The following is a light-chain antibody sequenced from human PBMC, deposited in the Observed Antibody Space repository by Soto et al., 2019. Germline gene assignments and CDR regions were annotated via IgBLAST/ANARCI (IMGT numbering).Light chain of an antibody. CDR2: EVT. CDR3: GSKAGSDKHVV. V-gene: IGLV2-8*01. CDR1: SSDIRDSNY. J-gene: IGLJ2*01. Sequence: QAVVSQPPSASGSPGQSVTISCSGISSDIRDSNYVSWYQQHPGKAPKLVVSEVTKRPSGVPDRFSGSRSGTTAFLTISGLQTEDEADYYCGSKAGSDKHVVFGGGTKVTVL.